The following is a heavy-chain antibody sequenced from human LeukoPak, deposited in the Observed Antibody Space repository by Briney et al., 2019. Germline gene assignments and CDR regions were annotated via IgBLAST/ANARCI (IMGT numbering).Heavy chain of an antibody. J-gene: IGHJ4*02. CDR3: AKDDFWSGYFDY. Sequence: PGRSLRLSCAASGFTFSSYGMHWVRQAPGKGLEWVAVISYDGSNKYYADSVKGRFTISRDNSKNTLYLQMNSLRAEDTAVYYCAKDDFWSGYFDYWGQGTLVTVSS. CDR2: ISYDGSNK. V-gene: IGHV3-30*18. D-gene: IGHD3-3*01. CDR1: GFTFSSYG.